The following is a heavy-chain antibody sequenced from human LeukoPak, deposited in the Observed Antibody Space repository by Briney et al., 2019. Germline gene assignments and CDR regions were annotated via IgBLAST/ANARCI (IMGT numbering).Heavy chain of an antibody. J-gene: IGHJ4*02. CDR2: FDPEDGET. D-gene: IGHD3-10*01. CDR3: ATDILWVTFRGG. V-gene: IGHV1-24*01. Sequence: GASVKVSCKVSGYTLTELSMHWVRQAPGKGGEWMGGFDPEDGETIYAQKFQGRVTMTEDTSTDTAYMELSSLRSEDTAVYYCATDILWVTFRGGWGQGTLVTVSS. CDR1: GYTLTELS.